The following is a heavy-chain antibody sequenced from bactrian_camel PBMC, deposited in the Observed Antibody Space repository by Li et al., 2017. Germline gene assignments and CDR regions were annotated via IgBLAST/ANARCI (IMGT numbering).Heavy chain of an antibody. CDR3: ARGFYDFAY. Sequence: ESGGDLVQPGGSLRLSCAASGFPFSSHDMSWVRQGPGKGPEWVASISDDIGSLTYYKDSVKGRFTISKDNTKNTVYLQMNSVKTEDSAVYFCARGFYDFAYWGQGTQVTVS. CDR1: GFPFSSHD. J-gene: IGHJ6*01. V-gene: IGHV3-2*01. CDR2: ISDDIGSLT.